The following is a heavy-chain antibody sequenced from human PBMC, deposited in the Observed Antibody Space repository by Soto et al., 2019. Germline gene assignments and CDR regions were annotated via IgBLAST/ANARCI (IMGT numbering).Heavy chain of an antibody. D-gene: IGHD3-3*01. CDR3: ARVSRFAALDAFDI. Sequence: ASVKVSCKASGYTFTSYAMHWVRQAPGQRLEWIGWINAGNGNTKYSQKFQGRVTITRDTSASTAYMELSSLRSEDTAVYYCARVSRFAALDAFDIWGQGTMVTVSS. CDR2: INAGNGNT. V-gene: IGHV1-3*01. CDR1: GYTFTSYA. J-gene: IGHJ3*02.